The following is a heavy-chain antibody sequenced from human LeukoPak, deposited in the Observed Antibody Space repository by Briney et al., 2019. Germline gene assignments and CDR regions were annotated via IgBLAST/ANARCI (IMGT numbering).Heavy chain of an antibody. D-gene: IGHD3-10*01. CDR3: ARDRGSRGDVTFDY. CDR2: ISSSSSYI. Sequence: GGSLRLSCAASGFTFSSYSMNWVRQAPGKGLEWVSSISSSSSYIYYADSVKGRFTISRDNAKNSLYLQMNSLGAEDTAVYYCARDRGSRGDVTFDYWGQGTLVTVSS. CDR1: GFTFSSYS. V-gene: IGHV3-21*01. J-gene: IGHJ4*02.